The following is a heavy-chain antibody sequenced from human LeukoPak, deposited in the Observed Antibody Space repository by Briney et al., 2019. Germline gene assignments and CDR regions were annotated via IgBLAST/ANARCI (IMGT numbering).Heavy chain of an antibody. Sequence: PSETLSLTCTVSGGSISSISYYWGWIRQPPGKGLEWIGSMYQSGNTYYNPSLKSRVTISVDTSKNQFSLKLSSVTAADTATYFCSRESGPFCPFGYWGQGTLVIVSS. D-gene: IGHD1-26*01. CDR2: MYQSGNT. CDR3: SRESGPFCPFGY. V-gene: IGHV4-39*07. J-gene: IGHJ4*02. CDR1: GGSISSISYY.